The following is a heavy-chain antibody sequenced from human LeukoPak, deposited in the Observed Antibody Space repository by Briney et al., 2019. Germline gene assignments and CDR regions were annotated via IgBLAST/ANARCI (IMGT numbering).Heavy chain of an antibody. V-gene: IGHV3-74*01. J-gene: IGHJ6*03. D-gene: IGHD5-24*01. CDR1: GFTFSSSW. CDR2: INSDGSSL. Sequence: PGGSLRLSCAASGFTFSSSWMHWVRQAPGKGLVWVSRINSDGSSLGYADSVKGRFTISRDNAKNTLYLQMNSLRAEDTAVYYCAGGFTIIDTGFYMDVWAKGPRSPSP. CDR3: AGGFTIIDTGFYMDV.